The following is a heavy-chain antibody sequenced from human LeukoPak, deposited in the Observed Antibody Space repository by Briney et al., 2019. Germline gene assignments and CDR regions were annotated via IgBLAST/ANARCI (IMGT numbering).Heavy chain of an antibody. CDR3: ARDKEVAEAGQLDY. J-gene: IGHJ4*02. D-gene: IGHD6-19*01. CDR1: GGTFSSYA. Sequence: SVKVSCKASGGTFSSYAVSWVRQAPGQGLEWMGAIIPIFGTANYAQKFQGRVTITADESTSTAYMELSSLRSEDTAVYYCARDKEVAEAGQLDYWGQGTLVTVSS. CDR2: IIPIFGTA. V-gene: IGHV1-69*13.